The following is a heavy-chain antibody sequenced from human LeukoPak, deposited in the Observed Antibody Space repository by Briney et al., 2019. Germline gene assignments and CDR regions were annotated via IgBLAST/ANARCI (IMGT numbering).Heavy chain of an antibody. CDR2: IYYSGST. CDR3: AREPKDWYGVDY. J-gene: IGHJ4*02. D-gene: IGHD3/OR15-3a*01. CDR1: GGSISSYY. Sequence: PSETLSLTCTVSGGSISSYYWSWIRQPPGKGLEWIGYIYYSGSTNYNPSLKSRVTISVDTSKNQFSLKLSPVTAADTAVYYCAREPKDWYGVDYWGQGTLVTVSS. V-gene: IGHV4-59*01.